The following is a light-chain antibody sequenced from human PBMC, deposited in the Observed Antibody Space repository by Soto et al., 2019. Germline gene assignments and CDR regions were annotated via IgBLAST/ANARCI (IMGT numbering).Light chain of an antibody. CDR3: GAWDGTLSAMV. J-gene: IGLJ2*01. V-gene: IGLV1-51*01. Sequence: QSVLTQPPSVSAAPGQTVSISCSGSSSNIGSNSVSWYHQLPGTAPKLLIYDSNKRPSGIPDRFSGSRSGTSATLGITGLQAGDEADYYCGAWDGTLSAMVFGGGTKLTVL. CDR2: DSN. CDR1: SSNIGSNS.